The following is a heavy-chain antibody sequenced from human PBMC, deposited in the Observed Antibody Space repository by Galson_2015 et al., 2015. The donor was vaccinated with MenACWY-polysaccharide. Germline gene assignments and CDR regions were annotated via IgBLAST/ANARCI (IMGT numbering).Heavy chain of an antibody. CDR3: SAWFWNQFDS. D-gene: IGHD3-3*01. V-gene: IGHV3-23*05. Sequence: STRPSCGASGVTFSGNGRTWGRQSPGSGVEWLSTIDNAATNTHYSDTARGRFPFSRDHSRNTLYLQMNSLSAYDTAIYYCSAWFWNQFDSWGQGIVVTVSS. CDR2: IDNAATNT. CDR1: GVTFSGNG. J-gene: IGHJ4*02.